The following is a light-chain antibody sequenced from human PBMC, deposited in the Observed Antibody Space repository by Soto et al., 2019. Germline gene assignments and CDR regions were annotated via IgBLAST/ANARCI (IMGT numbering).Light chain of an antibody. CDR2: YDR. V-gene: IGLV3-21*04. CDR3: QVWDIMTDNYV. CDR1: NIGDKR. J-gene: IGLJ1*01. Sequence: SSELTQPPSVSVAPEKTTTITCGGHNIGDKRVHWYRQKPGQAPVLLISYDRDRPSGIPERFSGSNSGNTATLTISRVEAGDEADYYCQVWDIMTDNYVFGGGTKLTVL.